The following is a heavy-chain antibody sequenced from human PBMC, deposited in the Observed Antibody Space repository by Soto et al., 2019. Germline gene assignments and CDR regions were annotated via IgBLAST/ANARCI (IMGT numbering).Heavy chain of an antibody. CDR3: ARKNGVLDAFVI. V-gene: IGHV4-28*01. CDR2: IYYSGST. CDR1: GYSISSSNW. Sequence: QVQLQESGPGLVKPSDTLSHTCAVSGYSISSSNWWGWIRQPPGKGLEWIGYIYYSGSTYYNPSLKSRVTMSVDTSKNPFSLKLSSLTAVDTALYYCARKNGVLDAFVIWGQGTMVTVSS. D-gene: IGHD4-17*01. J-gene: IGHJ3*02.